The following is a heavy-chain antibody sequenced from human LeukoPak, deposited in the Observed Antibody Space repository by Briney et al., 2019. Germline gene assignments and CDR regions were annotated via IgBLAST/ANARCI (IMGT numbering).Heavy chain of an antibody. Sequence: GASVKVSCKASGYTFTGYYMHWVRQAPGQGLEWMGWINPNSGGTNYAQKFQGRVTMTRDTSISTAYMELSRLRSDDTAVYYCARGGTVVVPAATSGHFQRWGQGTLVTVSS. CDR1: GYTFTGYY. V-gene: IGHV1-2*02. D-gene: IGHD2-2*01. CDR2: INPNSGGT. CDR3: ARGGTVVVPAATSGHFQR. J-gene: IGHJ1*01.